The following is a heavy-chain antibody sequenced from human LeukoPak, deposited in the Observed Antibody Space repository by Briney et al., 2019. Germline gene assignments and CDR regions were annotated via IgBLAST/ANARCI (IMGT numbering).Heavy chain of an antibody. J-gene: IGHJ4*02. V-gene: IGHV1-69*13. Sequence: GASVKVSCKASGGTFSSYAISWVRQAPGQGLEWMGGIIPIFGTANYAQKFQGRVTITAAESTSPAYMELTSLRSEDTAVYYCAGGRVVAANTIDYWGQGTLVTVSS. CDR3: AGGRVVAANTIDY. CDR2: IIPIFGTA. D-gene: IGHD2-15*01. CDR1: GGTFSSYA.